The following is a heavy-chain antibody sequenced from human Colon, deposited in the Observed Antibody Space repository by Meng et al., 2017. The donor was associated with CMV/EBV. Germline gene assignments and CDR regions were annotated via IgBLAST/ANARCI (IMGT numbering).Heavy chain of an antibody. CDR3: ARGWGSGFLGPFDY. CDR1: GGSISSDNW. D-gene: IGHD3-3*01. J-gene: IGHJ4*02. CDR2: IYHSGIT. Sequence: VSGGSISSDNWWSWVRQAPGKGLEWIGEIYHSGITNYNLSLKSRVTISMDKSKNQFSLNLNSVTAADTAVYYCARGWGSGFLGPFDYWGQGTLVTVSS. V-gene: IGHV4-4*02.